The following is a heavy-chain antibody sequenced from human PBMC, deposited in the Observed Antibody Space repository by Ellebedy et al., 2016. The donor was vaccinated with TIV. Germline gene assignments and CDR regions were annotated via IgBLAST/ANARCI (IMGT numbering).Heavy chain of an antibody. J-gene: IGHJ4*02. V-gene: IGHV3-15*01. CDR1: GFTFSNAW. CDR2: IKSKTDGGTT. Sequence: GGSLRLXCGAFGFTFSNAWMTWVRQAPGKGLEWVGRIKSKTDGGTTDYAAPVKGRFTISRDDSKNMLYLQMNSLEIEDTAVYYCEARYWGQGTLVTVSS. CDR3: EARY.